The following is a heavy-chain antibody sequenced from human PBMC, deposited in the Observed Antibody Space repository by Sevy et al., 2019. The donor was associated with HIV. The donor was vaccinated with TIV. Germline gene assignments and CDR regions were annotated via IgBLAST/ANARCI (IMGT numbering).Heavy chain of an antibody. J-gene: IGHJ5*02. CDR3: ARSPPVVVVPGAPSWFDP. D-gene: IGHD2-2*01. CDR1: DGSFSGYY. Sequence: SETLSLTCAVHDGSFSGYYWNWIRQLPGKGLEWIGEINESGITYYNPSLRSRVTISVDTSKKQFSLRLNSVTAVDSAVYFCARSPPVVVVPGAPSWFDPWGQGTLVTVSS. V-gene: IGHV4-34*01. CDR2: INESGIT.